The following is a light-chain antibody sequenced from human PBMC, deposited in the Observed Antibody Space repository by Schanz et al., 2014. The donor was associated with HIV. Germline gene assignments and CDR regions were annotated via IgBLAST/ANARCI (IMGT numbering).Light chain of an antibody. CDR2: GAS. Sequence: EIVMTQSPATLSLSPGERATLSCRASQSVSSSYLAWYQQKPGQAPRLLIYGASSRATGIPDRFRGSGSGTDFTLTISRLEPEDFAVYYCQQYGTSPLTFGGGTKVEIK. V-gene: IGKV3-20*01. CDR1: QSVSSSY. J-gene: IGKJ4*01. CDR3: QQYGTSPLT.